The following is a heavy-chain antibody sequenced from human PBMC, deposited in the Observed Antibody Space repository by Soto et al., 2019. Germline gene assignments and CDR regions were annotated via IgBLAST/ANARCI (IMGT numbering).Heavy chain of an antibody. CDR3: ACPPQDYGDRAYDY. Sequence: GESLKISCQGSGYTFTTYWITWVRQMPGRGLEWMGRIDPSDSYTNYSPSFQGHVTISADKSTNTAYLEWRSLKASDRAIYYCACPPQDYGDRAYDYWGQGNLVTVSS. CDR1: GYTFTTYW. CDR2: IDPSDSYT. V-gene: IGHV5-10-1*01. J-gene: IGHJ4*02. D-gene: IGHD2-21*02.